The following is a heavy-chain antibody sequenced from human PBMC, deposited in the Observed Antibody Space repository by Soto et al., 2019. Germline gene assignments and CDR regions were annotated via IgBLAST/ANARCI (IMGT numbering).Heavy chain of an antibody. CDR1: GFTFSSYA. Sequence: PGGSLRLSCAGPGFTFSSYAMSWVRQAPGKGLEWVSAISGSGGSTYYADSVKGRFTISRDNSKNTLYLQMNSLRAEDTAVYYCAKVNIVVVVAATRFDYWGQGTLVTVSS. V-gene: IGHV3-23*01. D-gene: IGHD2-15*01. J-gene: IGHJ4*02. CDR3: AKVNIVVVVAATRFDY. CDR2: ISGSGGST.